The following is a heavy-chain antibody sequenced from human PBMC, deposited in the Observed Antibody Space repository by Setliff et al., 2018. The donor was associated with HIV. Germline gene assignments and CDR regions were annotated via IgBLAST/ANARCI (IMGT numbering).Heavy chain of an antibody. Sequence: PGESLKISCAASGFTFSKYTVNWVRQAPGKGLEWVSSISSGGGFIYYADSVKGRFTIARDNAKDSLYLQMNNLRSEDTGVYFCARLNGATHDGFDIWGQGTKVT. V-gene: IGHV3-21*06. CDR2: ISSGGGFI. D-gene: IGHD2-8*01. J-gene: IGHJ3*02. CDR3: ARLNGATHDGFDI. CDR1: GFTFSKYT.